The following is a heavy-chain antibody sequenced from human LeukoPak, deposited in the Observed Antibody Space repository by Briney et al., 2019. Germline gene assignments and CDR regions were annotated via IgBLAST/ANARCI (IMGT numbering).Heavy chain of an antibody. V-gene: IGHV3-21*01. CDR1: GFTFSSYS. Sequence: KPGGSLRLXCAASGFTFSSYSMNWVRQAPGKELEWVSSISSSSSYIYYADSVKGRFTISRDNAKNSLYLQMNSLRAEDTAVYYCASFVGGSGSRDYWGQGTLVTVSS. J-gene: IGHJ4*02. CDR3: ASFVGGSGSRDY. D-gene: IGHD3-10*01. CDR2: ISSSSSYI.